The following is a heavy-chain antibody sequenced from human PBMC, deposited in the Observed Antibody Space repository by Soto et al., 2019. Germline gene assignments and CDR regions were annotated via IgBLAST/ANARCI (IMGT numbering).Heavy chain of an antibody. V-gene: IGHV1-18*01. CDR2: ISAYNGNT. Sequence: ASVKVSWKAAGGTFTSYGISWVRQAPGQGLEWMGWISAYNGNTNYAQKLQGRVTMTTDTSTSTAYMELRSLRSDDTAVYYCARDLDSGRGFDPWGQGTLVTVSS. D-gene: IGHD3-9*01. J-gene: IGHJ5*02. CDR1: GGTFTSYG. CDR3: ARDLDSGRGFDP.